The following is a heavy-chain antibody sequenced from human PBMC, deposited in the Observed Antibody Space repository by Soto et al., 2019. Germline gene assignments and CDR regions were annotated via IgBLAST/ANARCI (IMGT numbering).Heavy chain of an antibody. CDR3: ARKGVAFDY. V-gene: IGHV3-48*02. Sequence: PXGSLRLSCSAAGFTFSSYTKNWVRQAPGKGLEWISYISTTSSSIYYADSVKGRFTISRDNAKNSLFLQMNSLRDEDTAVYYCARKGVAFDYWGQGALVTVSS. J-gene: IGHJ4*02. CDR2: ISTTSSSI. D-gene: IGHD3-3*01. CDR1: GFTFSSYT.